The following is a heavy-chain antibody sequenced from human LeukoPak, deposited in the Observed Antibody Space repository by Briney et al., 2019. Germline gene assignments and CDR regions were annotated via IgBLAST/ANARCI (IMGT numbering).Heavy chain of an antibody. Sequence: ASVKVSCKASGYTSTGYYMHWARQAPGQGLEWMGWINPNSGGTNYAQKFQGRVTMTRDTSISTAYMELSRLRSDDTAVYYCARARPLYYYDSSGKGVDYWGQGTLVTVSS. CDR3: ARARPLYYYDSSGKGVDY. D-gene: IGHD3-22*01. V-gene: IGHV1-2*02. CDR2: INPNSGGT. CDR1: GYTSTGYY. J-gene: IGHJ4*02.